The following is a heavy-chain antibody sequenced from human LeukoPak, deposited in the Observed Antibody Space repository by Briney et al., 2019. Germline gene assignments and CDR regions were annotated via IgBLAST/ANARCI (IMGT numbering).Heavy chain of an antibody. CDR2: IKQDGSEK. J-gene: IGHJ4*02. CDR1: KFTFSSYW. CDR3: ARDLYFDY. Sequence: GGSLRLPCAASKFTFSSYWTSWVRQAPGKGLEWVANIKQDGSEKYYVDSVKGRFTISRDNAKNSLYLQMNSLRAEDTAVYYCARDLYFDYWGQGTLVTVSS. V-gene: IGHV3-7*05.